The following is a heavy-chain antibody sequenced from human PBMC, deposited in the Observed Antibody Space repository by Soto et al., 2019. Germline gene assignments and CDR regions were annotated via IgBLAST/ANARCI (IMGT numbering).Heavy chain of an antibody. CDR1: GGSISSYY. D-gene: IGHD2-8*02. J-gene: IGHJ3*02. CDR3: ARRYWVAFDI. CDR2: IYYSGST. V-gene: IGHV4-59*08. Sequence: QVQLQESGPGLVKPSETLSLTCTVSGGSISSYYWSWIRQPPGKGLEWIGYIYYSGSTNYNPSRTSRVTISVDASQNPFALKLSSVTAADTAVYYSARRYWVAFDIGGQGTMVTVSS.